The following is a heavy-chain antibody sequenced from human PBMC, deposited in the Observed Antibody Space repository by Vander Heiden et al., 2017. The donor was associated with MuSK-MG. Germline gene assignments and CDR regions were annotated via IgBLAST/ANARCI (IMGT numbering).Heavy chain of an antibody. J-gene: IGHJ4*02. CDR3: ARGRPTRKRYCSGGSCPHYFDY. V-gene: IGHV4-34*01. D-gene: IGHD2-15*01. CDR2: INHSGST. Sequence: QVQLQQWGAGLLKPSETLSLTCAVYGGSFSGYYWSWIRQPPGKGLEWIGEINHSGSTNYNPSLKSRVTISVDTSKNQFSLKLSSVTAADTAVYYCARGRPTRKRYCSGGSCPHYFDYWGQGTLVTVSS. CDR1: GGSFSGYY.